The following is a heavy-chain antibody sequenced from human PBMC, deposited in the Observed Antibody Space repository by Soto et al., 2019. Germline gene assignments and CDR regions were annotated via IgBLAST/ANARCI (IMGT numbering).Heavy chain of an antibody. Sequence: QVHLVQSGAEVKKPGSSVKVSCKASGGTFSTSGISWVRQAPGQGLEWVGLFVPLLGTPTYAQRFQGRVTITADESTSTAYMELSSLRSEDTAVYYCAREFSSGWAGYWGQGTLVAVSS. J-gene: IGHJ4*02. V-gene: IGHV1-69*01. CDR2: FVPLLGTP. CDR3: AREFSSGWAGY. CDR1: GGTFSTSG. D-gene: IGHD6-19*01.